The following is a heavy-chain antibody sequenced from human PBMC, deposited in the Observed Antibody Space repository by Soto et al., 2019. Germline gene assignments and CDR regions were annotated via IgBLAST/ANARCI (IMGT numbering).Heavy chain of an antibody. CDR1: GFTFSSSG. J-gene: IGHJ4*02. D-gene: IGHD3-10*01. CDR2: ISYDGSNK. CDR3: ARSGEQQLTRWGFDH. V-gene: IGHV3-30*03. Sequence: QVQLVESGGGVVQPGRSLRLSCAASGFTFSSSGMHWVRLAPGKGLEWVAAISYDGSNKYYADSVKGRFTISRDSSKNTLSLQMNSLGTEDTAMYYCARSGEQQLTRWGFDHWGEGTLVTVSS.